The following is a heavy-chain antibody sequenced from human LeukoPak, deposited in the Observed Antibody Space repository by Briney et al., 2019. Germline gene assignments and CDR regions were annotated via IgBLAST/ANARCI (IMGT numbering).Heavy chain of an antibody. CDR3: AKVLSVYYFDY. V-gene: IGHV3-23*01. CDR1: GFTFSSYA. J-gene: IGHJ4*02. CDR2: IYSGGRT. Sequence: GGSLRLSCAASGFTFSSYAMSWVRQAPGKGLEWVSVIYSGGRTNYADSVRGRFSISRDNSKNTLYLQMNSLRAEDTALYYCAKVLSVYYFDYWGQGTLVTVSS. D-gene: IGHD5/OR15-5a*01.